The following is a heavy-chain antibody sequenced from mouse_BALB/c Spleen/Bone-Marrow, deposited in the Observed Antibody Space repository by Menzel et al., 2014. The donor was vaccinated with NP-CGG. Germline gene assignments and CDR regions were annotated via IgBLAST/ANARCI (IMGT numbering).Heavy chain of an antibody. CDR1: GFPISSYH. Sequence: LEESGGRLVTPGTPLTLTCTASGFPISSYHFSWVRQTPGKGLEWIAYIYSDGKTYYAGWAKGRLTIFRSSTTVDLKITSPTTEDTATYFCARGTGTFDLWGQGTLVTVSS. D-gene: IGHD1-1*02. J-gene: IGHJ1*01. V-gene: IGHV5-6-5*01. CDR2: IYSDGKT. CDR3: ARGTGTFDL.